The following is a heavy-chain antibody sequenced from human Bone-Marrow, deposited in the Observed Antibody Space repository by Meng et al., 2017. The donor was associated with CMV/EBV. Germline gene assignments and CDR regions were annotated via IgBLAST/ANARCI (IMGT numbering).Heavy chain of an antibody. Sequence: ASVKVSCKASGNTFTGYYMHWVRQAPGQGLEWMGWINPNSGGTNYAQKFQGRVTMTRDTSISTAYMELSRLRSDDTAVYYCARDFQGRCSGGSCYEGGFDYWGQGTLVTVSS. V-gene: IGHV1-2*02. CDR2: INPNSGGT. CDR1: GNTFTGYY. J-gene: IGHJ4*02. CDR3: ARDFQGRCSGGSCYEGGFDY. D-gene: IGHD2-15*01.